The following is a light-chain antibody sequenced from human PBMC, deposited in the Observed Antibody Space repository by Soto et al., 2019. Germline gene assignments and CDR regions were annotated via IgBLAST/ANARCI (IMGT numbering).Light chain of an antibody. Sequence: SYELTQAPSVSVAPGQTARFTCGGDKIGTKSVHWHQQKPGQAPVLVVYDDNDRPSGIPERFSGSKSGNTVTLTISRVEAGDEADYYCRVWDRTTDFVVFGGGTKLTVL. J-gene: IGLJ2*01. CDR1: KIGTKS. V-gene: IGLV3-21*02. CDR2: DDN. CDR3: RVWDRTTDFVV.